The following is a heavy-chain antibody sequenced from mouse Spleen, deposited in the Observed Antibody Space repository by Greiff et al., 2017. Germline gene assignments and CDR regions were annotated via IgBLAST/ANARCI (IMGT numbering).Heavy chain of an antibody. D-gene: IGHD1-1*02. CDR1: GFTFSDYY. V-gene: IGHV5-4*02. J-gene: IGHJ3*01. CDR3: ARDVVLAY. Sequence: EVMLVESGGGLVKPGGSLKLSCAASGFTFSDYYMYWVRQTPEKRLEWVATISNGGSYTYYPDSVEGRFTISRDNAKNNLYLQMSSLKSEDTAMYYCARDVVLAYWGQGTLVTVSA. CDR2: ISNGGSYT.